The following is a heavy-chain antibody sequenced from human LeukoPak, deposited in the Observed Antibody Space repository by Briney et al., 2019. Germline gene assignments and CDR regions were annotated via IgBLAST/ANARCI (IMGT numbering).Heavy chain of an antibody. Sequence: ASVKVSCKASGYTFTSYDINWVRQATGQGLEWMGWMNPNSGNTGYAQKFQGRVTMTRNTSISTAYMELSSLRSEDTAVYYCARAAVAAPWGPWFDPWGQGTLVTVSS. J-gene: IGHJ5*02. D-gene: IGHD6-19*01. CDR3: ARAAVAAPWGPWFDP. CDR2: MNPNSGNT. CDR1: GYTFTSYD. V-gene: IGHV1-8*01.